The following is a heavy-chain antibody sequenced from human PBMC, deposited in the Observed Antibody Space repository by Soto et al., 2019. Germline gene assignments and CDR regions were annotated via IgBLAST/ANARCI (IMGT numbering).Heavy chain of an antibody. V-gene: IGHV4-34*01. CDR2: INHSGST. CDR3: ARGVPRAIAVAGTRGRFDY. D-gene: IGHD6-19*01. CDR1: GGSFSGYY. Sequence: SETLSLTCAVYGGSFSGYYWSWIRQPPGKGLEWIGEINHSGSTNYNPSLKSRVTISVDTSKNQFSLKLSSVTAADTAVYYCARGVPRAIAVAGTRGRFDYWGQGTLVTVSS. J-gene: IGHJ4*02.